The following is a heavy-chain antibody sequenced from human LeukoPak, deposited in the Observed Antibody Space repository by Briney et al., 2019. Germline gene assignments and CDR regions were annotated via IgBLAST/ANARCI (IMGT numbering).Heavy chain of an antibody. D-gene: IGHD2-21*02. J-gene: IGHJ5*02. CDR3: ARRVSGGGGDPSRRSWWFDP. Sequence: GESLKISCKGSGYSFTSYWIGWVRQMPGKGLEWMGIIYPGDSDTRYSPSFQGQVTISADKSISTAYLQWSSLKASDTAMYYCARRVSGGGGDPSRRSWWFDPWGQGTLVTVSS. CDR1: GYSFTSYW. V-gene: IGHV5-51*01. CDR2: IYPGDSDT.